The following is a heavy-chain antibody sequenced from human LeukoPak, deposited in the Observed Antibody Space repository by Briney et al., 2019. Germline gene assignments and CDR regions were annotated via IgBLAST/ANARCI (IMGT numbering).Heavy chain of an antibody. CDR1: GGSIRSSSHY. CDR3: ARDPGGGSPFDY. CDR2: IYYSGST. Sequence: SETLSLTCTVSGGSIRSSSHYWSWIRQPPGKGLEWIGYIYYSGSTNYNPSLKSRVTISVDTSKNQFSLKLSSVTAADTAVYYCARDPGGGSPFDYWGQGTLVTVSS. J-gene: IGHJ4*02. D-gene: IGHD2-15*01. V-gene: IGHV4-61*01.